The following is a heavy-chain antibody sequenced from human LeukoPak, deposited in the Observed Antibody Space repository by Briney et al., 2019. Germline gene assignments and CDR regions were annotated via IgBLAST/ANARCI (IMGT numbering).Heavy chain of an antibody. CDR2: MNPNSGNT. Sequence: GASVKVSCKASGYTFTSCDINWVRQATGQGLEGMGWMNPNSGNTGYARKFQGRVTITRNTSISTAYMELSSLRSEDTAVYYCARPAGASAGTNLGDWFDLWGQGTPVTLSS. D-gene: IGHD6-13*01. CDR3: ARPAGASAGTNLGDWFDL. J-gene: IGHJ5*02. CDR1: GYTFTSCD. V-gene: IGHV1-8*01.